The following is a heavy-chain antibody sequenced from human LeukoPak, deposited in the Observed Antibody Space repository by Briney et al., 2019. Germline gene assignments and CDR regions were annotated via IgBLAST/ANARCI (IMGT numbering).Heavy chain of an antibody. J-gene: IGHJ6*03. D-gene: IGHD6-13*01. V-gene: IGHV3-48*03. Sequence: PGGSLRLSCAASGFTFSSYEMNWVRQAPGKGLEWVSYISSSGSTIYYADSVKGRFTISRDNAKNSLYLQMNSLRAEDTAVYYCAREGFTSTWLYYYYYMDVWGKGTTVTI. CDR1: GFTFSSYE. CDR3: AREGFTSTWLYYYYYMDV. CDR2: ISSSGSTI.